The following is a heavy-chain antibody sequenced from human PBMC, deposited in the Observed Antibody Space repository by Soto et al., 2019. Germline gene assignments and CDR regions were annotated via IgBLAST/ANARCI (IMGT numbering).Heavy chain of an antibody. Sequence: QITLKESGPTLVKPTQTLTLTCTFSGFSLSTTTVGVGWIRQPPGKALEWLALIYWDDDKRYSPSLMSRLTITKDTSKNEGVLIMTNMDPWDIAKYYRAGQYNNTRRDFDYWRQGPLVTVSS. J-gene: IGHJ4*02. V-gene: IGHV2-5*02. CDR2: IYWDDDK. D-gene: IGHD1-20*01. CDR1: GFSLSTTTVG. CDR3: AGQYNNTRRDFDY.